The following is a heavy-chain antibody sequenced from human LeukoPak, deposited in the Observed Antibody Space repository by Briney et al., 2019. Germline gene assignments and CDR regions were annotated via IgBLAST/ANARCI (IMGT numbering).Heavy chain of an antibody. Sequence: SETLSLTCTVSGGSISSYYWSWIRQPAGKGLERIGRIYTSGSTNYNPSLKSRVTMSVDTSKNQFSLKLSSVTAADTAVYYCARDYYGSGSFDYFDYWGQGTLVTVSS. CDR1: GGSISSYY. V-gene: IGHV4-4*07. CDR2: IYTSGST. CDR3: ARDYYGSGSFDYFDY. D-gene: IGHD3-10*01. J-gene: IGHJ4*02.